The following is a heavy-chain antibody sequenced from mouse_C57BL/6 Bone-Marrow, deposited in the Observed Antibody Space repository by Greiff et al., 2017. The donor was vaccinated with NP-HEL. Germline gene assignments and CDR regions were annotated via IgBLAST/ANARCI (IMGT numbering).Heavy chain of an antibody. Sequence: VQLVESGPELVRPGASVKISCKAPGYTFTSHWLQWVRQRPGQGLEWIGEIFPGSGSTYYNEKFKGKATLTVDTSSSTAYMQHSSLTSEDSAVNVCARSWGYDYDWFADWGQGTLVTVSA. J-gene: IGHJ3*01. CDR1: GYTFTSHW. CDR2: IFPGSGST. V-gene: IGHV1-56*01. CDR3: ARSWGYDYDWFAD. D-gene: IGHD2-4*01.